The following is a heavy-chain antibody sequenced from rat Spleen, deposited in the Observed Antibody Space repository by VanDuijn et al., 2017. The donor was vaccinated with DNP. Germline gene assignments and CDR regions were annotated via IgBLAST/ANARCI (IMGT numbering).Heavy chain of an antibody. Sequence: QVQLLQSGAELATPGSSVKISCKAAGYTFTTYYISWIKQTTGQGLEYIGYFNTGTGGTNYNEKFKGKATLTVDTSSNTAFMQLSSLTPDDSAVYYCARRRLPYWYFDFWGPGTMVTVSS. CDR2: FNTGTGGT. D-gene: IGHD1-4*01. CDR3: ARRRLPYWYFDF. CDR1: GYTFTTYY. J-gene: IGHJ1*01. V-gene: IGHV1-43*01.